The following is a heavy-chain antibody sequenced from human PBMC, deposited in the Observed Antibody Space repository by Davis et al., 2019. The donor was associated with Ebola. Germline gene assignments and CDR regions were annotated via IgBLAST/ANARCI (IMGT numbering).Heavy chain of an antibody. CDR3: ARDIKT. Sequence: LRLSCTVSGASMTSGGYYWTWIRQHPGKGLEWIGYIYYSGSTYYSPSLESRVTISVDTSKNQFSLKLSSVTAADTAIYYCARDIKTWGQGTLVTVSS. CDR1: GASMTSGGYY. CDR2: IYYSGST. J-gene: IGHJ5*02. V-gene: IGHV4-31*03.